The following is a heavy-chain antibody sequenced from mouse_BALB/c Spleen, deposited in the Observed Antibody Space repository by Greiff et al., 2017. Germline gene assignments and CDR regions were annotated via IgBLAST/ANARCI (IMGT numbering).Heavy chain of an antibody. V-gene: IGHV1-14*01. CDR3: ARSEWLLRGNAMDY. D-gene: IGHD2-3*01. CDR2: INPYNDGT. J-gene: IGHJ4*01. Sequence: VQLQQSGPELVKPGASVKMSCKASGYTFTSYVMHWVKQKPGQGLEWIGYINPYNDGTKYNEKFKGKATLTSDKSSSTAYMELSSLTSEDSAVYYCARSEWLLRGNAMDYWGQGTSVTVSS. CDR1: GYTFTSYV.